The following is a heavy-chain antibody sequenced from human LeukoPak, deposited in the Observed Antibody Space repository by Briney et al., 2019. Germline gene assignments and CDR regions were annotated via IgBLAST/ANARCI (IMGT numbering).Heavy chain of an antibody. CDR3: AREATSGSYSL. CDR1: GFPFSRYS. CDR2: ITSSSNK. J-gene: IGHJ4*02. D-gene: IGHD1-26*01. Sequence: GGSLRLSCAASGFPFSRYSMNWVRQAPGEGPEWVSSITSSSNKDYVDSVKGRFTISRDNAKNSLYLQMNSLRAEDTAVYYCAREATSGSYSLWGQGTLVTVSS. V-gene: IGHV3-21*01.